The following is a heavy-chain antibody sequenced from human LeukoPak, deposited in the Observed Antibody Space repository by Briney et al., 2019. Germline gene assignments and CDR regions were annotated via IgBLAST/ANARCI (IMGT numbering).Heavy chain of an antibody. Sequence: PGGSLRLSCAASGFTFNSYWMTWLRQAPGKGLEWVANIKQDGSEKYYVDSVKGRFTISRDNARNSVYLQMNSLRAEDTAVYYCARGRTRGYSPSDYWGQGTLVTVSS. CDR1: GFTFNSYW. J-gene: IGHJ4*02. CDR3: ARGRTRGYSPSDY. D-gene: IGHD5-18*01. CDR2: IKQDGSEK. V-gene: IGHV3-7*01.